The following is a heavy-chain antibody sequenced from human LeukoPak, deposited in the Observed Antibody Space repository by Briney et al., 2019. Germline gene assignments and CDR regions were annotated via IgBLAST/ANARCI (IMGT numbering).Heavy chain of an antibody. J-gene: IGHJ4*02. V-gene: IGHV3-15*01. Sequence: PGGSLRLSCAASGFSFSNAWMRWVRQAPGKGLEWVGRIKSKGDGGTTDYAAPVKGRFTISRDDSKNTLYLQMNSLKTEDTGMYYCTTSTYYDFWNGYQTFDYWGQGTLVTVSS. CDR1: GFSFSNAW. CDR3: TTSTYYDFWNGYQTFDY. CDR2: IKSKGDGGTT. D-gene: IGHD3-3*01.